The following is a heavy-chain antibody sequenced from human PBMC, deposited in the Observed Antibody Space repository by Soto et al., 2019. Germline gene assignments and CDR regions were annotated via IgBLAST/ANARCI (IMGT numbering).Heavy chain of an antibody. V-gene: IGHV4-4*07. CDR1: GGSISSYY. CDR2: IYTSGST. D-gene: IGHD2-2*02. Sequence: PSETLSLTCTVSGGSISSYYWSWIRQPAGKGLEWIGRIYTSGSTNYNPSLKSRVTMSVDTSKNQFSLKLSSVTAADTAVYYCARDFLYCSSTSCYTFGPWGQGTLVTVSS. CDR3: ARDFLYCSSTSCYTFGP. J-gene: IGHJ5*02.